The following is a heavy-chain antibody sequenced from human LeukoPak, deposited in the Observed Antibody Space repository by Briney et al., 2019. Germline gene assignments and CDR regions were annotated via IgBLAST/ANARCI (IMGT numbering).Heavy chain of an antibody. V-gene: IGHV4-34*01. J-gene: IGHJ4*02. Sequence: PSETLSLTCAVYGGSFSGYYWSWIRQPPGKGLEWIGEINHSGSTNYNPSLKSRVTISVDTSKNQFSLKLSSVTAAGTAVYYCARVGTYYYDSSGYYYDYWGQGTLVTVSS. CDR2: INHSGST. CDR1: GGSFSGYY. D-gene: IGHD3-22*01. CDR3: ARVGTYYYDSSGYYYDY.